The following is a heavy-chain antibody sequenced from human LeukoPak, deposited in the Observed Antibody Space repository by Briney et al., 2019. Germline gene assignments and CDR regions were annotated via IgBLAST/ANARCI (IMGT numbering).Heavy chain of an antibody. D-gene: IGHD1-26*01. J-gene: IGHJ4*02. CDR3: ARLVGGTTGATDY. Sequence: GGSLRLSCTASGFNFSYYAMHWVRQAPGKGLAWEALIWFDGSNDYYEDSVKSRFTISRDSSKDTVFLQMNSLTVDDTAVYYCARLVGGTTGATDYWGQGSLVSVS. V-gene: IGHV3-33*01. CDR2: IWFDGSND. CDR1: GFNFSYYA.